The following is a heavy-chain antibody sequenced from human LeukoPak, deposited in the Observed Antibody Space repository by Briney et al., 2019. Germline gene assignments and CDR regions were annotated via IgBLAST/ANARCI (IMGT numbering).Heavy chain of an antibody. V-gene: IGHV3-21*01. CDR1: GFTFSSYD. CDR3: ARVDAFDL. CDR2: ISSSSSYI. J-gene: IGHJ3*01. Sequence: GGSLRLSCAASGFTFSSYDMNWVRQAPGKGLEWVSYISSSSSYIYYADSVKGRFTISRDNARNSLYLQMNSLRAEDTAVYYCARVDAFDLWGQGTMVTVSS.